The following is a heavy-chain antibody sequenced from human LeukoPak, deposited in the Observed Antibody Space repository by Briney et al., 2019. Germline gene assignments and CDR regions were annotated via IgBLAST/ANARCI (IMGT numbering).Heavy chain of an antibody. Sequence: SGGSLRLSCAASGFTFSNYGMHWVRQAPGKGLVWVSRINSDGSSTSYADSVKGRFTISRDNAKNTLYLQMNSLRAEDTAVYYCARGGWFGELVRRFGYYYYYMDVWGKGTTVTVSS. V-gene: IGHV3-74*01. J-gene: IGHJ6*03. D-gene: IGHD3-10*01. CDR2: INSDGSST. CDR1: GFTFSNYG. CDR3: ARGGWFGELVRRFGYYYYYMDV.